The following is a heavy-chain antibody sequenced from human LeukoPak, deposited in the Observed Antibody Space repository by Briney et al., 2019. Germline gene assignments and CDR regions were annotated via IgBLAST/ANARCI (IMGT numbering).Heavy chain of an antibody. CDR3: MDV. Sequence: SETLSLTCTVCAGSISSSDYYWGWIRQSPGKGLEWIGRISYSGNTYYNPSLKSRVTISVDTSKNHFSLRLSSVTAADTAVYYYMDVWGEGTTVAVSS. V-gene: IGHV4-39*02. CDR2: ISYSGNT. CDR1: AGSISSSDYY. J-gene: IGHJ6*03.